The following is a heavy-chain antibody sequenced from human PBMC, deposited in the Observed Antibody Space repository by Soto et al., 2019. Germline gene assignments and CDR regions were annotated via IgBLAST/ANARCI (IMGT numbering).Heavy chain of an antibody. Sequence: GGSLRLSCAASGFTFSSYGMHWVRQAPGKGLEWVAVIWYDGSNKYYADSVKGRFTISRDNSKNTLYLQMNSLRAEDTAVYYCARAQGGWLPIYYYYYYMDVWGKGTTVTVSS. CDR3: ARAQGGWLPIYYYYYYMDV. V-gene: IGHV3-33*01. J-gene: IGHJ6*03. D-gene: IGHD6-19*01. CDR2: IWYDGSNK. CDR1: GFTFSSYG.